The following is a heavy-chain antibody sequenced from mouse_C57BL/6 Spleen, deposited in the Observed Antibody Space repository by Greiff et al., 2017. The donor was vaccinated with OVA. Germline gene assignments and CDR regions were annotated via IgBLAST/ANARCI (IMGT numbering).Heavy chain of an antibody. D-gene: IGHD2-3*01. V-gene: IGHV2-2*01. CDR2: IWSGGST. Sequence: QVQLQQSGPGLVQPSQSLSITCTVSGFSLTSYGVHWVRQSPGKGLEWLGVIWSGGSTAYNAAFISRLSISKDNSKSQVFFKMNSLQADDTAIYYCARRERGWLPYAMDYWGQGTSVTVSS. CDR1: GFSLTSYG. CDR3: ARRERGWLPYAMDY. J-gene: IGHJ4*01.